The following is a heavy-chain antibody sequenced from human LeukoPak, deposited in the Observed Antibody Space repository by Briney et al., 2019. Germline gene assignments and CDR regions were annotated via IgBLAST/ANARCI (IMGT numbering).Heavy chain of an antibody. Sequence: GASVKVSCKASAYTFTSYGISWVRQAPGQGLEWMGWISAYNGNTNYAQKFQGRVTMTTDTPTSTAYMELRSLRSDDTAVYYCARASESGWREFDYWGQGTLVTVSS. D-gene: IGHD6-19*01. V-gene: IGHV1-18*01. J-gene: IGHJ4*02. CDR1: AYTFTSYG. CDR2: ISAYNGNT. CDR3: ARASESGWREFDY.